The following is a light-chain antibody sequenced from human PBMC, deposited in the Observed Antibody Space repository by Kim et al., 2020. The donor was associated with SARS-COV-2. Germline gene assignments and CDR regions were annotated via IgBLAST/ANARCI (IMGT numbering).Light chain of an antibody. CDR1: SSDVGAYNY. CDR2: DVT. J-gene: IGLJ2*01. Sequence: QSALTQPASVSGSLGQSITISCTGTSSDVGAYNYVSWYQQHPGEGTKLIIYDVTKRPSGASDRFSGSKSGNTASLTISWLQAEDEAEYYCRSFTTASTVLFGGGTKVTVL. V-gene: IGLV2-14*03. CDR3: RSFTTASTVL.